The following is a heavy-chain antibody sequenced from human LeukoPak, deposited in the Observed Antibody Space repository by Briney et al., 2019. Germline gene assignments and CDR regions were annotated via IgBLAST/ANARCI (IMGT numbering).Heavy chain of an antibody. J-gene: IGHJ4*02. Sequence: PSETLSLTCTVSGGSINSYYWSWIRQPAGKGLEWIGRIYSSGSTNYNPSLKSRVSMSVDTSKNQFSLKLTSVTAADTAVYYCASGGEAPVVTMWGQGILVTVSS. V-gene: IGHV4-4*07. D-gene: IGHD4-23*01. CDR3: ASGGEAPVVTM. CDR1: GGSINSYY. CDR2: IYSSGST.